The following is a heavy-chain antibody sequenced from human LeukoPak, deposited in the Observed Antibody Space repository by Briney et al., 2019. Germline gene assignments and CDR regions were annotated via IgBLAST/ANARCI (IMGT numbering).Heavy chain of an antibody. Sequence: ESGPALVKPTQTVTLTCTFSGFSLSTSGMCVSWIRQPPGKALEWLARIDWDDDKYYSTSLKTRLTISKDTSKNQVVLTMTNMDPVDTATYYCARIFEYSSGWYSGFDYWGQGTLVTVSS. CDR1: GFSLSTSGMC. V-gene: IGHV2-70*11. CDR2: IDWDDDK. CDR3: ARIFEYSSGWYSGFDY. D-gene: IGHD6-19*01. J-gene: IGHJ4*02.